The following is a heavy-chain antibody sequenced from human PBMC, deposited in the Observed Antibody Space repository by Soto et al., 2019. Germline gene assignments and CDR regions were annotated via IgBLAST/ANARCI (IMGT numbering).Heavy chain of an antibody. CDR2: IRGSGDNT. J-gene: IGHJ4*02. D-gene: IGHD2-15*01. CDR1: GFVFRTNA. V-gene: IGHV3-23*04. Sequence: DEQLVESGGDLVQPGGSLRLSCAASGFVFRTNAMSWVRQRPGQGLEWVSAIRGSGDNTYYADSVKGRFSISRDNSKNTLFLKTNGLRAEEPAMEYCASSKVYCRGDTCYSGYHDYWGQGTLVTVSS. CDR3: ASSKVYCRGDTCYSGYHDY.